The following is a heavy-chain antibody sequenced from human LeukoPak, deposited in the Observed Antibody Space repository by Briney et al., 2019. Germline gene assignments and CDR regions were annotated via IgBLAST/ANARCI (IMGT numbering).Heavy chain of an antibody. CDR1: GGSISTYY. J-gene: IGHJ4*02. V-gene: IGHV4-4*08. CDR3: AREMSPGNIFDY. Sequence: PSETLSLTCTVSGGSISTYYWSWIRQPPGRGLEWIGYVYNSGTTSYNPSLKSRVTISVDTSKNQFSLKLSSVTAADTAVYYCAREMSPGNIFDYWGQGTLVTVSS. D-gene: IGHD2/OR15-2a*01. CDR2: VYNSGTT.